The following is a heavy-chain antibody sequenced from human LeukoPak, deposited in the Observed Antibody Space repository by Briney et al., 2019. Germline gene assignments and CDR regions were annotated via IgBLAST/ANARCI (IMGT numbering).Heavy chain of an antibody. CDR1: GFTVSSNY. CDR2: IYSGGNT. Sequence: PGGSLRLSCAASGFTVSSNYMSWVRQAPGKGLEWASIIYSGGNTDYTDSVKGRFTISRDNSKNTLYLQMNSLRAEDTAVYYCARTFPSDYWGQGTLVTVSS. CDR3: ARTFPSDY. J-gene: IGHJ4*02. V-gene: IGHV3-53*01.